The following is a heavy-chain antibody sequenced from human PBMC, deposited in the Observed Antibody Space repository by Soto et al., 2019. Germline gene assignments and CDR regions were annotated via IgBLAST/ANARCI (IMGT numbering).Heavy chain of an antibody. CDR2: INAYNGST. Sequence: ASVKVSCKASGYTFTSYYMHCVRQAPGQGLEWMGMINAYNGSTSYAQKLQGRVTMTTDTSTSTAYMELRSLRSDDTAVYYCARDWNSGSYALGYWGQGTLVTVSS. CDR3: ARDWNSGSYALGY. D-gene: IGHD1-26*01. J-gene: IGHJ4*02. V-gene: IGHV1-18*04. CDR1: GYTFTSYY.